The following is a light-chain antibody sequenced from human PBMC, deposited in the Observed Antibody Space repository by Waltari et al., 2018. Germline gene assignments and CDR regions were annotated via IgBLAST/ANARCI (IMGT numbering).Light chain of an antibody. CDR1: QEIGNY. Sequence: DIQMTQSPSAMSASVGDRVAITCRASQEIGNYLAWFQQKPGTVPKRLIYAISSLESGVPSRFSGSDSGTEFTLTINRLQPEDLATYFCLQHYTYPPTFGQGTRLEI. V-gene: IGKV1-17*03. CDR2: AIS. J-gene: IGKJ5*01. CDR3: LQHYTYPPT.